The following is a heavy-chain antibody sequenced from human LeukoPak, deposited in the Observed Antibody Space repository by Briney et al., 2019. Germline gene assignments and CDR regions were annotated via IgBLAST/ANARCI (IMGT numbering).Heavy chain of an antibody. V-gene: IGHV3-33*01. CDR2: IWNDGSNK. CDR1: GFTLSTYG. CDR3: ARGHGGIGNDY. Sequence: GGSLRLSCAASGFTLSTYGMYWVRQAPGKGLEWVAVIWNDGSNKHYADSVKGRFTISRDNSKNTLDLQMNSLRAEDTAVYYCARGHGGIGNDYWGQGTLVTVSS. D-gene: IGHD3-16*02. J-gene: IGHJ4*02.